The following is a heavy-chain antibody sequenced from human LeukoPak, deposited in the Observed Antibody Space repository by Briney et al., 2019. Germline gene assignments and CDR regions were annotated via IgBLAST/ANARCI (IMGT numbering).Heavy chain of an antibody. D-gene: IGHD6-13*01. Sequence: PSETLSLTCTVSGGSISSHYWSWIRQPPGKGLEWIGYIYYSGSTNYNPSLKSRVTISVDTSKNQFSLKLSSVTAADTAVYYCARGRVLIAAAGRPYYFDYWGQGTLVTVSS. CDR1: GGSISSHY. CDR3: ARGRVLIAAAGRPYYFDY. CDR2: IYYSGST. J-gene: IGHJ4*02. V-gene: IGHV4-59*11.